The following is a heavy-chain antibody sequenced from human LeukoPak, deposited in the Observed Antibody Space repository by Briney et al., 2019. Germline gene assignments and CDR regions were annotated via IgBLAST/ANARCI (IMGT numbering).Heavy chain of an antibody. J-gene: IGHJ4*02. CDR1: GFTLSSYS. CDR3: ASMYSSGWYHFDY. Sequence: GGSLRLSCAASGFTLSSYSMNWVRQAPGKGLEWVSSISSSSSYIYYADSVKGRFTISRDNAKNSLYLQMNSLRAEDTAVYYCASMYSSGWYHFDYWGQGTLVTVSS. CDR2: ISSSSSYI. D-gene: IGHD6-19*01. V-gene: IGHV3-21*01.